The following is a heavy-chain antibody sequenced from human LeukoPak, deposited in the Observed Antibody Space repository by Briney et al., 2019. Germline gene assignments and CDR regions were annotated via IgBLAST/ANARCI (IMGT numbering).Heavy chain of an antibody. CDR1: GYTLTELS. J-gene: IGHJ6*02. V-gene: IGHV1-24*01. CDR3: ATDVQRRVADGNFYYYYYGMDV. CDR2: FDPEDGET. D-gene: IGHD1-14*01. Sequence: ASLKVSCKVSGYTLTELSMHWVRQAPGKGLEWMAGFDPEDGETIYAQKFQGRVTMTEDTSTDTAYMELSSLRSEDTAVYYCATDVQRRVADGNFYYYYYGMDVWGQGTTVTVSS.